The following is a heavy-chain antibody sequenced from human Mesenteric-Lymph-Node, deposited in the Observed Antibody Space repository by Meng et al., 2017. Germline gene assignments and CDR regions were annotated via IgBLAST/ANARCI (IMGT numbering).Heavy chain of an antibody. CDR1: GYTLTTYA. CDR2: INTNTGNP. V-gene: IGHV7-4-1*04. Sequence: QVQLVQSGSVLKKPVASVKVSCKASGYTLTTYAMNWVRQAPGQGLEWMGWINTNTGNPTYAQGFTGRFVFSLDTSVNMAYLQITSLKAEDTAVYYCVRGDWFDPWGQGTLVTVSS. J-gene: IGHJ5*02. CDR3: VRGDWFDP.